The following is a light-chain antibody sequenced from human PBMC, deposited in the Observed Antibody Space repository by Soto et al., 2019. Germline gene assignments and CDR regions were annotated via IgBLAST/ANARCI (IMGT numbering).Light chain of an antibody. CDR3: SSYTSISTVV. J-gene: IGLJ2*01. CDR1: SSDVGGYDY. CDR2: NVS. Sequence: QSALTQPASVSGSPGQSITISCTGTSSDVGGYDYVSWYQQHPGKAPKLVTYNVSNRPSGISNRFSGSKSGNTASLTISGLQAEDEADYYCSSYTSISTVVFGGGTKVTVL. V-gene: IGLV2-14*03.